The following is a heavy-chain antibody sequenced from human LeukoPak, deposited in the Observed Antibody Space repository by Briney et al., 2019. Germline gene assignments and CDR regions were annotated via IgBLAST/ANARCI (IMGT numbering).Heavy chain of an antibody. D-gene: IGHD3-22*01. CDR3: ARTYYYDSRGAFDI. Sequence: SVKVSCKASGYTFTSYGINWVRQAPGQGLEWMGRIIPTFGTANYAQKFQGRVTITTDESTSTAYMELSSLRSEDTAVYYCARTYYYDSRGAFDIWGQGTMVTVSS. J-gene: IGHJ3*02. CDR2: IIPTFGTA. CDR1: GYTFTSYG. V-gene: IGHV1-69*05.